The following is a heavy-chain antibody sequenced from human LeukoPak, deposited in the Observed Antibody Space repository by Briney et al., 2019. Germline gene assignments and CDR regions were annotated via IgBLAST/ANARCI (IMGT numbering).Heavy chain of an antibody. CDR2: ISGGGDIT. J-gene: IGHJ4*02. CDR3: VREDTPATANY. D-gene: IGHD2-21*02. V-gene: IGHV3-23*01. Sequence: GGSPRLSCAASGFNFANHAMSWVRQTPGKGLEWVSVISGGGDITYYADSVTGRFTISRDNSKDTLFLQMHSLRPGDTAVYYCVREDTPATANYWGQGTLVTISS. CDR1: GFNFANHA.